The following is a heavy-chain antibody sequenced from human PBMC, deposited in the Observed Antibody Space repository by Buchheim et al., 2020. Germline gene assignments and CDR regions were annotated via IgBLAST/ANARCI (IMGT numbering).Heavy chain of an antibody. CDR2: ISGSGDTT. Sequence: EVQMLESGGGLVQPGGSLRLSCAASGFTFGSYAMNWVRQAPGKGLEWVSTISGSGDTTYFADSVKGRFTIFRDISKNTVFLRMNSLRGEDTALYYCAKTRMSGITQGFDFWGQGTL. V-gene: IGHV3-23*01. D-gene: IGHD2/OR15-2a*01. J-gene: IGHJ4*02. CDR3: AKTRMSGITQGFDF. CDR1: GFTFGSYA.